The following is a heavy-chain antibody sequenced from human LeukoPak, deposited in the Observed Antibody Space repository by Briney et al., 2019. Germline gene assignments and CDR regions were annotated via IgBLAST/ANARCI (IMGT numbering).Heavy chain of an antibody. CDR2: IIPIFGIT. V-gene: IGHV1-69*04. CDR3: ARWAPYCSSTSCPFYFDY. D-gene: IGHD2-2*01. J-gene: IGHJ4*02. Sequence: ASVKVSCKASGGTFSSYAINWVQQAPGQGLEWMGRIIPIFGITNYAQKFQGRVTITADKSTGTAYMELSSLRSEDTAVYFCARWAPYCSSTSCPFYFDYWGQGTLVTVSS. CDR1: GGTFSSYA.